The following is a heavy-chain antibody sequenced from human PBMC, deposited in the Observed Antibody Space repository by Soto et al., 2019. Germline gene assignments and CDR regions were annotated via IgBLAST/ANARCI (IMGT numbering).Heavy chain of an antibody. Sequence: QVQLVESGGGVVQPGRSLRLSCAASGFTFSSYGMHWVRQAPGKGLEWVAVISYDGSNKYYADSVKGRLTISTDNSKNTLYLQMNSLRADDTAVYYCANLPEMWYYGMDVWGQGTTVTVSS. D-gene: IGHD2-21*01. CDR3: ANLPEMWYYGMDV. CDR2: ISYDGSNK. V-gene: IGHV3-30*18. CDR1: GFTFSSYG. J-gene: IGHJ6*02.